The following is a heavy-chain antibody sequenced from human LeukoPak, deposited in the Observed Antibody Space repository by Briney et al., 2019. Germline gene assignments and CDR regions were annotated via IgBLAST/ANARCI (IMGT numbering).Heavy chain of an antibody. CDR1: GFTFSYYG. J-gene: IGHJ3*02. Sequence: GGSLRLSCATSGFTFSYYGIHWVRQAPGKGLEWVAVMWSDGIRKCYTDSVKGRFTVSRDTSKNTQYLEMSSLRVEDTAVYYCTRDADASGHYDIFDIWGQGTMVTVSS. D-gene: IGHD3-16*01. V-gene: IGHV3-33*01. CDR3: TRDADASGHYDIFDI. CDR2: MWSDGIRK.